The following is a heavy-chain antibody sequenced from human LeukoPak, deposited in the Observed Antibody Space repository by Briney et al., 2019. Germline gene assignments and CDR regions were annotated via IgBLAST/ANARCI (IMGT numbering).Heavy chain of an antibody. D-gene: IGHD3-10*01. CDR3: AKDIGRGVIQLPGS. V-gene: IGHV3-9*01. Sequence: GGSLRLSCAASGFTFDDYAMHWVRQALGKGLEWVSGISWNSGSIGYADSVKGRFTISRDNAKNSLYLQMNSLRAEDTALHYCAKDIGRGVIQLPGSWGQGTLVTVSS. CDR1: GFTFDDYA. CDR2: ISWNSGSI. J-gene: IGHJ5*02.